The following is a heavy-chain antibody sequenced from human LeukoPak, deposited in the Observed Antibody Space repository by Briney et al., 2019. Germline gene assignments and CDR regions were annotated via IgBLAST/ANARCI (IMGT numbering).Heavy chain of an antibody. CDR1: GYSISSGYY. J-gene: IGHJ3*02. Sequence: PSETLSLTCAVSGYSISSGYYWGWIRQPPGKGLEWIGSIYHSGSTYYNPSLTSRVTISVDTSKNQFSLKLSSVTAAGTAVYYCARLDIEYSSSTTTFDIWGQGTMVTVSS. D-gene: IGHD6-6*01. CDR3: ARLDIEYSSSTTTFDI. CDR2: IYHSGST. V-gene: IGHV4-38-2*01.